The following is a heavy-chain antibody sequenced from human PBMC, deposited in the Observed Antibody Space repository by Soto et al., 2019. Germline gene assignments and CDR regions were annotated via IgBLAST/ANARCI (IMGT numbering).Heavy chain of an antibody. CDR3: TRGRGQDGYNWRYFDY. Sequence: QVQLVQSGAEVKKPGSSVKVSCKASGGTFSSYAISWVRQAPGQGLEWMGGIIPIFGTAKYAQKFQGRVTITADETTSTAYIELSSLRSEDTAVYYCTRGRGQDGYNWRYFDYWGQGTLVTVSS. D-gene: IGHD1-1*01. J-gene: IGHJ4*02. V-gene: IGHV1-69*01. CDR1: GGTFSSYA. CDR2: IIPIFGTA.